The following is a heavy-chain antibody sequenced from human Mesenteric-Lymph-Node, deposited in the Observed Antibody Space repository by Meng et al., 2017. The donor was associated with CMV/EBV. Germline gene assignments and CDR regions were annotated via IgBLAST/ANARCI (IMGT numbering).Heavy chain of an antibody. CDR1: GVTFRNFG. CDR2: IWGDGSEK. Sequence: AASGVTFRNFGMHWVRQAPGKGLEWVAVIWGDGSEKYYSDSVKGRFTISRDNPKNTLYLQMNSLRPEDTAVYFCAKGGSGSYDWFDPWGQGTLVTVSS. J-gene: IGHJ5*02. V-gene: IGHV3-33*03. CDR3: AKGGSGSYDWFDP. D-gene: IGHD1-26*01.